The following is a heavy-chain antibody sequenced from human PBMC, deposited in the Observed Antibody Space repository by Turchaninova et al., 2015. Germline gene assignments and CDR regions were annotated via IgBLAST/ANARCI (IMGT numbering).Heavy chain of an antibody. V-gene: IGHV5-51*01. J-gene: IGHJ4*02. D-gene: IGHD5-12*01. CDR2: IYPGDSDT. CDR3: ARQDGGGLYYFEN. Sequence: EVQLVQSGPEVTTPGVYPKISCKGSGYCFTSYWIGWVRQMPGKGLEWMGIIYPGDSDTRYSPSFQGQVTISVDKSISTAYLQWSSLKASDTAMYYCARQDGGGLYYFENWGQGTLVTVSS. CDR1: GYCFTSYW.